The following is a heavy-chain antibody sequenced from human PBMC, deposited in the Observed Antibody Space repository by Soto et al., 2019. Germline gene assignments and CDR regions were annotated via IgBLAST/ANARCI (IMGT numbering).Heavy chain of an antibody. Sequence: PSETLSLTCDVSGGSFSGYYWTWIRQTPGKGLEWIGEINHSGSTNYKPSLKSRVSISADTSKKQFSLNLTSVTAADTAVYYCARGECSSNYCFTRWALDIWGQGTVVTVSS. V-gene: IGHV4-34*01. D-gene: IGHD2-2*01. J-gene: IGHJ3*02. CDR2: INHSGST. CDR1: GGSFSGYY. CDR3: ARGECSSNYCFTRWALDI.